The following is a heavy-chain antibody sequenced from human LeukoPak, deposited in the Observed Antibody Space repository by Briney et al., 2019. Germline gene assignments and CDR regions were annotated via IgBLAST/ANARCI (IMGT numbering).Heavy chain of an antibody. V-gene: IGHV4-38-2*01. CDR3: VRVVRYSAYDPGCVLDL. D-gene: IGHD5-12*01. CDR1: VYSISIGYF. J-gene: IGHJ5*02. Sequence: SETLSLTCGLSVYSISIGYFLGWIRQPPGKGLEWIGTISHSGSTYYNPSLKSRVTISVDMSKKQFSLEVIYVTAADTAVYYRVRVVRYSAYDPGCVLDLWGQGTLVTVSS. CDR2: ISHSGST.